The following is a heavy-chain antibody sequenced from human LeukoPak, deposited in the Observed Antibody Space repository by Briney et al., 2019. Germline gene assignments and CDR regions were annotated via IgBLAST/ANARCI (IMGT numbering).Heavy chain of an antibody. J-gene: IGHJ4*02. D-gene: IGHD3-3*01. CDR2: ISGSGGST. V-gene: IGHV3-23*01. CDR3: AKCGDFWSGLIDY. CDR1: GFTFSSYA. Sequence: GRSLRLSGAASGFTFSSYAMSWVRQAPGKGLEWVSAISGSGGSTYYADSVKGRFTISRDNSKNTLYLQMNSLGAEDTAVYYCAKCGDFWSGLIDYWGQGTLVTVSS.